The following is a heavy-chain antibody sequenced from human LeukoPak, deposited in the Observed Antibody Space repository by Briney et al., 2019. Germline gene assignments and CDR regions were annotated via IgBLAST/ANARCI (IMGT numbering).Heavy chain of an antibody. J-gene: IGHJ4*02. CDR3: ASGASGWSFDY. V-gene: IGHV1-69*13. Sequence: ASANVSCKASGGTFSSYAISWVRQAPGQGLEWMGGIIPIFGTANYAQKFQGRVTITADESTSTAYMELSSLRSEDTAVYYCASGASGWSFDYWGQGTLVTVSS. D-gene: IGHD4/OR15-4a*01. CDR2: IIPIFGTA. CDR1: GGTFSSYA.